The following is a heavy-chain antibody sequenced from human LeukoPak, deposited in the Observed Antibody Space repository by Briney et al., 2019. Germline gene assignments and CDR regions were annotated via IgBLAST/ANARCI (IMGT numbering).Heavy chain of an antibody. J-gene: IGHJ4*02. CDR3: AKGLTGGYSYGYGIDY. Sequence: PGGSLRLSCAASGFTFSSYGMHWVRQAPGKGLEWVAFIRYDGSNKYYADSVKGRFTISRGNSKNTLYLQMNSLRAEDTAVYYCAKGLTGGYSYGYGIDYWGQGTLVTVSS. CDR1: GFTFSSYG. V-gene: IGHV3-30*02. CDR2: IRYDGSNK. D-gene: IGHD5-18*01.